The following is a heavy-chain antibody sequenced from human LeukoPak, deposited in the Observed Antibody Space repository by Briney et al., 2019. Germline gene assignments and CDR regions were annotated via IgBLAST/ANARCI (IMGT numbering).Heavy chain of an antibody. CDR2: MNPNSGNT. D-gene: IGHD6-13*01. V-gene: IGHV1-8*01. Sequence: ASVKVSCKASGYTFTNYDINWVRQATGQGLEWMGWMNPNSGNTGYAQKFQGRVTMTRNTSISTAYMELSSLRSEDTAVYYCARALAAGTDYYYYMDVWGKGTTVTVSS. CDR3: ARALAAGTDYYYYMDV. J-gene: IGHJ6*03. CDR1: GYTFTNYD.